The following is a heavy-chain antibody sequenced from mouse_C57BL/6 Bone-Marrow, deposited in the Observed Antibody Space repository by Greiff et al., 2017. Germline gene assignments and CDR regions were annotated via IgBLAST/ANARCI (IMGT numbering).Heavy chain of an antibody. D-gene: IGHD3-2*02. V-gene: IGHV1-62-3*01. CDR1: GYTFTSYW. Sequence: QVQLQQPGAELVKPGASVKLSCKASGYTFTSYWMHWVKQRPGRGLEWIGRIDPNSGGTKYNEKFKSKATLTVDKSSSTAYMQLKSLTSEDSAVYYCARSRLRPYYYAMDYWGQGTSVPVSS. CDR3: ARSRLRPYYYAMDY. CDR2: IDPNSGGT. J-gene: IGHJ4*01.